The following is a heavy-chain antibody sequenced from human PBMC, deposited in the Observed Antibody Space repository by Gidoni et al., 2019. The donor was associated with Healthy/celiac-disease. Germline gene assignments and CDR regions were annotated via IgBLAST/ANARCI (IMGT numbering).Heavy chain of an antibody. J-gene: IGHJ4*02. CDR1: GFTVSSNY. CDR3: AREHITMVRGVIIPQNY. Sequence: EVQLVESGGGLVQHGGSLRLSCAASGFTVSSNYMSWVRQAPGKGLEWVSVIYSGGSTYYADSVKGRFTISRDNSKNTLYLQMNSLRAEDTAVYYCAREHITMVRGVIIPQNYWGQGTLVTVSS. V-gene: IGHV3-66*02. CDR2: IYSGGST. D-gene: IGHD3-10*01.